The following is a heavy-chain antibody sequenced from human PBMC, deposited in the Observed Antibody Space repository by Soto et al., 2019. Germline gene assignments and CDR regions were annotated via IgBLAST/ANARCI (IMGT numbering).Heavy chain of an antibody. D-gene: IGHD3-22*01. CDR1: GFTFSSYE. CDR3: ATKSETMIVVAPGAFDI. J-gene: IGHJ3*02. Sequence: PXGALRLSCAASGFTFSSYEMNWVRQAPGKGLEWVSYISSSGSTIYYADSVKGRFTISRDNAKNSLYLQMNSLRAEDTAVYYCATKSETMIVVAPGAFDIWGQGTMVTVSS. V-gene: IGHV3-48*03. CDR2: ISSSGSTI.